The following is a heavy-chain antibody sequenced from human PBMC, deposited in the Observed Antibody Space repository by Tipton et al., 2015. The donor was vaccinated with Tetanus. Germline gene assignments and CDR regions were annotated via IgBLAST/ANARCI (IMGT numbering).Heavy chain of an antibody. V-gene: IGHV4-38-2*01. Sequence: TLSLTCDVSGYYISGGHYWGWIRHSPEKGMEWIGNIHHSGNAYYNPSLKSRAIMSVDTSKNQFSLRLALVTAADTAVYFCARGAGYPDSWNFCDPWGQGTLVIVSS. J-gene: IGHJ5*02. CDR1: GYYISGGHY. CDR3: ARGAGYPDSWNFCDP. D-gene: IGHD1-1*01. CDR2: IHHSGNA.